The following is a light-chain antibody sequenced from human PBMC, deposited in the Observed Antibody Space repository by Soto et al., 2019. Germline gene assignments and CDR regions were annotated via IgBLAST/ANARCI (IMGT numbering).Light chain of an antibody. CDR3: QQRSNWPRGLT. CDR2: GAS. V-gene: IGKV3D-20*02. CDR1: QSVRSSY. Sequence: EILLTQSPGTLSLSLGERATLSCRASQSVRSSYFAWYQKKPGQAPRLLIYGASSRATGIPDRFSASGSGTDFTLTISSLEPEDFAVYYCQQRSNWPRGLTFGGGTKVEIK. J-gene: IGKJ4*01.